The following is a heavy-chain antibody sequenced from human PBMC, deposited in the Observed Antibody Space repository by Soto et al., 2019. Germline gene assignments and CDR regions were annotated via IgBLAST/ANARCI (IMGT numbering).Heavy chain of an antibody. CDR2: VSHDGRNT. V-gene: IGHV3-30*18. CDR1: GFTFSDYA. D-gene: IGHD6-19*01. CDR3: AKGGRQWLVTSDFNY. Sequence: VQLVESGGGVVQPGRSLRLSCAASGFTFSDYAMHWVRQAPGKGLEWVAVVSHDGRNTHYADSVKGRFTIYRDSSKNSVSLEMTSMRAEDTAVYYCAKGGRQWLVTSDFNYWGQGALVTGSS. J-gene: IGHJ4*02.